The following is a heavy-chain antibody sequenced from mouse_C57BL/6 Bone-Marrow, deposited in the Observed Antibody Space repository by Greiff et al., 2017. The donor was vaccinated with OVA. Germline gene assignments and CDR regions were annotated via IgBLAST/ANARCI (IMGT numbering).Heavy chain of an antibody. CDR2: ISSGGSYT. Sequence: EVKLVESGGDLVKPGGSLKLSCAASGFTFSSYGMSWVRQTPDKRLEWVATISSGGSYTYYPDSVKGRFTISRDNAKNTLYLQMSSRKSEDTAMYYCARGGYRYFDVWGTGTTVTVSS. CDR3: ARGGYRYFDV. V-gene: IGHV5-6*02. CDR1: GFTFSSYG. J-gene: IGHJ1*03.